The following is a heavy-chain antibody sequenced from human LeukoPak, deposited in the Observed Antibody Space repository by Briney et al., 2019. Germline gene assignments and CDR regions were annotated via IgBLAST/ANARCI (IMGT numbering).Heavy chain of an antibody. CDR3: TTDPPQYYYGSGY. V-gene: IGHV3-23*01. J-gene: IGHJ4*02. CDR1: GFTFSSYA. D-gene: IGHD3-10*01. Sequence: GGSLRLSCAASGFTFSSYAMSWVRQAPGKGLEWVSAISGSGGSTYYADSVKGRFTISRDNSKNTLYLQMNSLKTEDTAVYYCTTDPPQYYYGSGYWGQGTLVTVSS. CDR2: ISGSGGST.